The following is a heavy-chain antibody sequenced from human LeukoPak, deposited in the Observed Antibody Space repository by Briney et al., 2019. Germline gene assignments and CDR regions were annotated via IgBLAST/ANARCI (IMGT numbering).Heavy chain of an antibody. CDR1: GFTFSSYA. J-gene: IGHJ6*03. CDR3: ARSYGSGSFPYYYYMDV. V-gene: IGHV3-21*04. Sequence: GGSLRLSCAASGFTFSSYAMNWVRQAPGKGLEWVSSISGSSTYIYYADSVKGRFTISRDNAKNSLYLQMNSLRAEDTAVYYCARSYGSGSFPYYYYMDVWGKGTTVTISS. D-gene: IGHD3-10*01. CDR2: ISGSSTYI.